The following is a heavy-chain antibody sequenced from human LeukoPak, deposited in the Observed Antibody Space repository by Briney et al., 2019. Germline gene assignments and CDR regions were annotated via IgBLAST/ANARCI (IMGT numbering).Heavy chain of an antibody. J-gene: IGHJ6*02. CDR2: IKEDGSAK. CDR1: GFTFSSYA. V-gene: IGHV3-7*03. Sequence: GGSLRLSCAASGFTFSSYAMHWDRQAPGKGLEWVANIKEDGSAKYYVDSVKGRFTISRDNAKNSLYLQMNSLRAEDTAVYYCVMDMDVWGQGTTVTVSS. CDR3: VMDMDV.